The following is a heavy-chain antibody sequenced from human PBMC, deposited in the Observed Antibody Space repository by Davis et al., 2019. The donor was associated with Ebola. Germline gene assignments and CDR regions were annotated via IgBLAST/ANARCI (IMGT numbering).Heavy chain of an antibody. CDR1: GYSFTSSW. CDR2: IYPGDSDT. V-gene: IGHV5-51*01. Sequence: GESLKISCKGSGYSFTSSWIGWVRQMPGKGLEWMGIIYPGDSDTRYSPSFQGQVTISADKSISTAYLHWSSLKASDTAMYYCARPYYDSSGTHGAFDIWGQGTMVTVSS. CDR3: ARPYYDSSGTHGAFDI. J-gene: IGHJ3*02. D-gene: IGHD3-22*01.